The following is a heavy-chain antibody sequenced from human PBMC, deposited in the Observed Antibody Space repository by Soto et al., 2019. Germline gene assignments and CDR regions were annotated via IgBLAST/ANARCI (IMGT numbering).Heavy chain of an antibody. CDR3: AKDRTTYYDFWSGYSDYGMDV. D-gene: IGHD3-3*01. V-gene: IGHV3-30*18. CDR2: ISYDGSNK. J-gene: IGHJ6*02. Sequence: QVQLVESGGGVVQPGRSLRLSCAASGFTFSSYGMHWVRQAPGKGLEWVAVISYDGSNKYYADSVKGRFTISRDNSKNTLYLQMNILRAEDTAVYYCAKDRTTYYDFWSGYSDYGMDVWGQGTTVTVSS. CDR1: GFTFSSYG.